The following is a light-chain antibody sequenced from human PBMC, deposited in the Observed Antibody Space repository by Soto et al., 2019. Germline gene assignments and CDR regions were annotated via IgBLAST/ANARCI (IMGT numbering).Light chain of an antibody. Sequence: QAVVTQPASVSGSPGQSITISCTRSSTDFENYNLVSWYQHCPDKAPKLIIYEGTKRPSEISDRFSGSESDTTASLIISGLQPEDEADYYCSSYAGSSARVVFGGGTKLTV. CDR2: EGT. J-gene: IGLJ2*01. CDR1: STDFENYNL. V-gene: IGLV2-23*01. CDR3: SSYAGSSARVV.